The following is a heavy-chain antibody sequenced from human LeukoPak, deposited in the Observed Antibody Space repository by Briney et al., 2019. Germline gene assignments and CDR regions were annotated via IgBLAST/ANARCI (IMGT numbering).Heavy chain of an antibody. J-gene: IGHJ4*02. V-gene: IGHV1-46*03. CDR1: GYTFTSYY. CDR3: ATYYDILTGYFSFDY. CDR2: INPSGGST. D-gene: IGHD3-9*01. Sequence: ASVKVSCXASGYTFTSYYMHWVRQAPGQGLEWMGIINPSGGSTSYAQKFQGRVTMTRDTSTSTVYMELSSLRSEDTAVYYCATYYDILTGYFSFDYWGQGTLVTVSS.